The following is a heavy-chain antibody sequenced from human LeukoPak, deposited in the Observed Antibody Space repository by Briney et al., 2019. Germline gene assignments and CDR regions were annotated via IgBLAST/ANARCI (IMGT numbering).Heavy chain of an antibody. Sequence: ASVKVSCKASGYTFTSYGISRVRQAPGQGLEWMGWISAYNGNTNYAQKLQGRVTMTTDTSTSTAYMELRSLRSDDTAVYYCAREAGYCSSTSCSWTFDYWGQGTLVTVSS. CDR2: ISAYNGNT. V-gene: IGHV1-18*01. J-gene: IGHJ4*02. CDR1: GYTFTSYG. D-gene: IGHD2-2*01. CDR3: AREAGYCSSTSCSWTFDY.